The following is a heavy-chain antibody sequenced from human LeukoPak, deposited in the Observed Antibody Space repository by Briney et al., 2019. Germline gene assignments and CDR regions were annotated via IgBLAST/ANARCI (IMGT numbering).Heavy chain of an antibody. CDR1: GGTFSSYA. D-gene: IGHD3-3*01. Sequence: ASVKVSCKASGGTFSSYAISWVRQAPRQGLEWMGGIIPIFGTANYAQKFQGRVTITTDESTSTAYMELSSLRSEDTAVYYCARDRGSGYYAHWGQGTLVTVSS. V-gene: IGHV1-69*05. CDR2: IIPIFGTA. CDR3: ARDRGSGYYAH. J-gene: IGHJ4*02.